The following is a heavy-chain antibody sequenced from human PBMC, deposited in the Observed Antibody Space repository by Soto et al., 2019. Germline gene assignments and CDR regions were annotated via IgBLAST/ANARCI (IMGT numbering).Heavy chain of an antibody. D-gene: IGHD1-1*01. Sequence: PGGSLRLSCADSGFTFSTYALSWVRQAPGKGLEWVSAINGRGGSTYYADSVKGRFTISRDNSKKTLYLQMNSLRAEDTALYYCAKDKSGTTAVDIWGQGTMVTVSS. CDR1: GFTFSTYA. CDR2: INGRGGST. J-gene: IGHJ3*02. CDR3: AKDKSGTTAVDI. V-gene: IGHV3-23*01.